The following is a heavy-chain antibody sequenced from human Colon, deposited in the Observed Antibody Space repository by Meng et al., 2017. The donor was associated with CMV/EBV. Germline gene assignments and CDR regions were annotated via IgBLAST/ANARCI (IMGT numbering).Heavy chain of an antibody. D-gene: IGHD6-19*01. V-gene: IGHV3-23*01. J-gene: IGHJ1*01. CDR2: ISGIGSTT. CDR1: GFTFNAYA. Sequence: GESLKISCTASGFTFNAYAMTWVRRAPGKGLEWVSGISGIGSTTFYGDSVKGRVTVSRDNSKNTLYLQMNNLRAEDTAIYYCAKVPPSSGWEMDDWGQGTLVTASS. CDR3: AKVPPSSGWEMDD.